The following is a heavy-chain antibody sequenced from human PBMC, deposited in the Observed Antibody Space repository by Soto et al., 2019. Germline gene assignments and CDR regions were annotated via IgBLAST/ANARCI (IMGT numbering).Heavy chain of an antibody. CDR1: GFTFSSYW. V-gene: IGHV3-74*01. Sequence: VQLGESGGDLVQPGGSLRLSCGASGFTFSSYWMHWVRQAPGKGLVWVSRINSDGSTTSYADSVKCRFTISIDNAKNTLYLQMNRLRAEDTTVYYCAGGSDGSSGAVKGHCYWGQGTLVTVSS. CDR3: AGGSDGSSGAVKGHCY. CDR2: INSDGSTT. D-gene: IGHD6-6*01. J-gene: IGHJ4*01.